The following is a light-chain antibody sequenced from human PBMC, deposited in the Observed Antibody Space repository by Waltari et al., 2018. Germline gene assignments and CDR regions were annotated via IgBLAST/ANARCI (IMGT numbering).Light chain of an antibody. Sequence: EIVLTQSPGTLALSPGERATLSCRASQSVGRALAWYQQKPGQAPRPLIDDASSRTTGIPDRFRGSGSGTDFSLTISRVEPEDFAVYYCQVYLRLPVTFGQGTKVEVK. CDR1: QSVGRA. CDR2: DAS. V-gene: IGKV3-20*01. CDR3: QVYLRLPVT. J-gene: IGKJ1*01.